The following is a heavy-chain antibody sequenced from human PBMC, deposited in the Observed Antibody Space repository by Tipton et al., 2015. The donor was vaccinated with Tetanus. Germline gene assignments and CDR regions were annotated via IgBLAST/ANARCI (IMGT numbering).Heavy chain of an antibody. Sequence: QLGQSGAELKKPGASVKVSCTASGYTFTGYYMYWVRQAPGQGLEWVGWIDPNSGDTIYAQNFQGRVTMTRDTFISTVYMELSRLRSDDTAVYYCARDRGDFIYYGMDVWGPGTTVTVSS. J-gene: IGHJ6*02. CDR1: GYTFTGYY. CDR3: ARDRGDFIYYGMDV. V-gene: IGHV1-2*02. CDR2: IDPNSGDT. D-gene: IGHD2-21*01.